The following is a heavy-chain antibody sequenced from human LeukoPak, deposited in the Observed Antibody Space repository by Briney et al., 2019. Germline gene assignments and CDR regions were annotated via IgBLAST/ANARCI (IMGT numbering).Heavy chain of an antibody. CDR2: IYYSGIT. J-gene: IGHJ6*03. CDR3: ARTTEGYCRGRSCYSYYYYMDV. V-gene: IGHV4-39*07. CDR1: GGSISSSSYY. Sequence: SETLSLTCTVSGGSISSSSYYWGWIRQPPGKGLEWIGSIYYSGITYYNPSLKSRVTISVDTSKNQFSLKLSSVTAADTAVYYCARTTEGYCRGRSCYSYYYYMDVWGKGTTVTVSS. D-gene: IGHD2-15*01.